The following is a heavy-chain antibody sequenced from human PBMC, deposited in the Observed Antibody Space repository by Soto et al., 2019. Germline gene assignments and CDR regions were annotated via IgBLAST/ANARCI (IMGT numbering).Heavy chain of an antibody. CDR1: GGSISSGGYY. Sequence: ETLSLTCTVSGGSISSGGYYWSWIRQHPGKGLEWIGYIYYSGSTNYNPSLKSRVTISVDTSKNQFSLKLSSVTAADTAVYYCARGGGGYDFWSGYYPSPFYYYMDGWGKGTTVTVSS. CDR3: ARGGGGYDFWSGYYPSPFYYYMDG. D-gene: IGHD3-3*01. J-gene: IGHJ6*03. CDR2: IYYSGST. V-gene: IGHV4-61*08.